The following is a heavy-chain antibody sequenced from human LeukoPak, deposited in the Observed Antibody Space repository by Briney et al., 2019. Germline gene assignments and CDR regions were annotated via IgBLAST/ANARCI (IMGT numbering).Heavy chain of an antibody. Sequence: ASVKVSCKASGGTFSSYAISWVRQAPGQGLEWMGGIIPIFGTANYAQKFQGRVTITADESTSTAYMELSSLRSEDTAVYYCASLAGYYYYDSSGYNYYYYMDVWGKGTTVTISS. CDR1: GGTFSSYA. D-gene: IGHD3-22*01. J-gene: IGHJ6*03. CDR3: ASLAGYYYYDSSGYNYYYYMDV. V-gene: IGHV1-69*13. CDR2: IIPIFGTA.